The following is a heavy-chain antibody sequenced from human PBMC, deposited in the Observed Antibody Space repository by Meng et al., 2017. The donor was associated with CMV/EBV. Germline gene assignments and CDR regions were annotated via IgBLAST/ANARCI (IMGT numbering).Heavy chain of an antibody. J-gene: IGHJ6*02. CDR1: GGSISSYY. V-gene: IGHV4-59*01. CDR3: ATSSYDYVWGSYRSGDYYGMDV. Sequence: GSLRLSCTVSGGSISSYYWSWIRQPPGKGLEWIGYIYYSGSTNYNPSLKSRVTISVDTSKNQFSLKLSSVTAADTAVYYCATSSYDYVWGSYRSGDYYGMDVWGQGTTVTVS. CDR2: IYYSGST. D-gene: IGHD3-16*02.